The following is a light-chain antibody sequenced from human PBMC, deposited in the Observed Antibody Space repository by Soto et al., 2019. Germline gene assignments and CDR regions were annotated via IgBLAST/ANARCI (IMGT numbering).Light chain of an antibody. CDR3: QQYDM. Sequence: IQMTQSPSNGSPSVGDRVTITCRASQNINTWLAWYQQKPGEAPKLLILKASILESGVPSRFSGSGAGTEFTLTITSLQPEDVATYYCQQYDMFGPGTKVDIK. V-gene: IGKV1-5*03. CDR2: KAS. J-gene: IGKJ1*01. CDR1: QNINTW.